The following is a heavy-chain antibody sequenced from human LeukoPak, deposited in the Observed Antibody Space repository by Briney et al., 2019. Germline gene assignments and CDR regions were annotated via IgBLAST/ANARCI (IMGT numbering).Heavy chain of an antibody. J-gene: IGHJ4*02. CDR2: IRSDATT. D-gene: IGHD4-17*01. CDR1: GFTASSKY. CDR3: ARRRGGYGEGEFDY. Sequence: GGSLRLSCTASGFTASSKYMSWVRQASGKGLEWVSFIRSDATTAYADSVQGRFTISRDDSESTLYLQMNSLRVEDTAVYYCARRRGGYGEGEFDYWGQGTLVTVSS. V-gene: IGHV3-66*04.